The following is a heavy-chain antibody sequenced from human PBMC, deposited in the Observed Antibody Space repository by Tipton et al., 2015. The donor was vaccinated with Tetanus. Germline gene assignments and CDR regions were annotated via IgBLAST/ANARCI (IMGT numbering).Heavy chain of an antibody. CDR2: ISYSGRT. D-gene: IGHD6-19*01. J-gene: IGHJ5*02. CDR1: GDSMSGSGHY. Sequence: TLSLTCSVSGDSMSGSGHYGAWVRQSPGKGLEWIGSISYSGRTYYSPSLKSRVTMSVDTSKKDFSVRLGSVTAADTAVYYCAILPKHWLAPRGAPWGQGILVTVSS. CDR3: AILPKHWLAPRGAP. V-gene: IGHV4-39*02.